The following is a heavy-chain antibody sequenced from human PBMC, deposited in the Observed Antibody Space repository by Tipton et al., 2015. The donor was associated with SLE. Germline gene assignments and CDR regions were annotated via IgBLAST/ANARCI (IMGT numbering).Heavy chain of an antibody. CDR1: GGSFSGYY. D-gene: IGHD6-13*01. V-gene: IGHV4-34*01. CDR3: ARTAPASRSFDL. CDR2: ISHSGST. J-gene: IGHJ2*01. Sequence: TLSLTCAVYGGSFSGYYWSWIRQPPGKGLEWIGEISHSGSTNYNPPLRSRVTISVDTSKNQFSLKLSSVTAADTAVYYCARTAPASRSFDLWGRGTLVTVSS.